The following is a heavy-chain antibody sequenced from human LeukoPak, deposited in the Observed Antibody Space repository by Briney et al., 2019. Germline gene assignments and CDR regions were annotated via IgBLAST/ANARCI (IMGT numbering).Heavy chain of an antibody. CDR1: GFTFSSYA. Sequence: GGSLRLSCTASGFTFSSYAMSWVRQPPGKGLEWVSLISGGGDSTYYADSVKGRFTISRDNAKNTLYLQMDSLRAEDTGVYYCARSNQADDYWGQGTLVTVSS. CDR2: ISGGGDST. CDR3: ARSNQADDY. V-gene: IGHV3-23*01. J-gene: IGHJ4*02. D-gene: IGHD1-14*01.